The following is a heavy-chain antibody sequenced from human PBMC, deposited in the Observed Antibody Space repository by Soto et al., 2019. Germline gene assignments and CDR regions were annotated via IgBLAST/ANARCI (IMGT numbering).Heavy chain of an antibody. CDR3: ARGRRPYCSSNSCQAVGDY. V-gene: IGHV4-34*01. Sequence: QVQLQQWGAGLLKPSETLSLTCAVYGGSFSGYYWSWIRQPPGKGLEWIGEINHSGSTNYNPSLKGRVTISVDTSKNQFSLKLSSVTAADTAVYYCARGRRPYCSSNSCQAVGDYWGQGTLVTVSS. J-gene: IGHJ4*02. CDR2: INHSGST. D-gene: IGHD2-2*01. CDR1: GGSFSGYY.